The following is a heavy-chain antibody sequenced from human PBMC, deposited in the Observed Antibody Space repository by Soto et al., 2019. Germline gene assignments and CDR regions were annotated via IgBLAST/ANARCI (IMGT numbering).Heavy chain of an antibody. D-gene: IGHD4-4*01. Sequence: QITLKESGPTLVKPTQTLTLTCTFSGFSLSTSGVGVGWIRQPPGKALEWLALIYWDDDKRYSPSLKSRLTIXKXNAKNNVVLTMTNMDPVDTATYYCAHRATAHHYFDYWGQGTLVTVSS. CDR2: IYWDDDK. CDR3: AHRATAHHYFDY. CDR1: GFSLSTSGVG. J-gene: IGHJ4*02. V-gene: IGHV2-5*02.